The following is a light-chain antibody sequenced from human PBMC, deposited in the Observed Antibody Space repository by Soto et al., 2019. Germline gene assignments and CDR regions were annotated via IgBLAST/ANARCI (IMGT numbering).Light chain of an antibody. CDR1: QRVSSTF. V-gene: IGKV3-20*01. Sequence: DIVLTQSPGTLSLAPGERATLSCRASQRVSSTFLAWYQQKPGQAPRLLIYGASSRATGIPDRFSGSGSGTDFTLTISRLEPEDFVVYYCQQYDRPPYTFGQGTKLEIK. CDR2: GAS. J-gene: IGKJ2*01. CDR3: QQYDRPPYT.